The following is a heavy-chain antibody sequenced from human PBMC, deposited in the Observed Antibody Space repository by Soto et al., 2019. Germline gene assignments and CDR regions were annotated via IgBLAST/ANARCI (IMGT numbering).Heavy chain of an antibody. CDR2: IMPIFGTA. Sequence: QVQLVQSGAEVKKPGSSVKVSCKASGGTFSSYAISWVRQAPGQGREWMGGIMPIFGTANYAQEFQGRVTITADESTSTAYMELSSLRSEDTAVEYCARAPIDYRNYGMDVWGQGTTVTVSS. J-gene: IGHJ6*02. CDR1: GGTFSSYA. V-gene: IGHV1-69*01. D-gene: IGHD4-4*01. CDR3: ARAPIDYRNYGMDV.